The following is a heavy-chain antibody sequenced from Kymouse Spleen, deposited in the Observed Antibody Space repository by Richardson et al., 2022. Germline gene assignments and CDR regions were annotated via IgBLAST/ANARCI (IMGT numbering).Heavy chain of an antibody. CDR1: GGSFSGYY. CDR3: ARALRDYYYYGMDV. Sequence: QVQLQQWGAGLLKPSETLSLTCAVYGGSFSGYYWSWIRQPPGKGLEWIGEINHSGSTNYNPSLKSRVTISVDTSKNQFSLKLSSVTAADTAVYYCARALRDYYYYGMDVWGQGTTVTVSS. J-gene: IGHJ6*02. V-gene: IGHV4-34*01. CDR2: INHSGST. D-gene: IGHD4-17*01,IGHD4-23*01.